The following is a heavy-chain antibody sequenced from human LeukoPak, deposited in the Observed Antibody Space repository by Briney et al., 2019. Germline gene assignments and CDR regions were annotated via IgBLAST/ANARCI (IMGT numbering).Heavy chain of an antibody. V-gene: IGHV5-51*01. Sequence: GESLKISCKGSGYIFTNYWIGWVRQMPGKGLEWMGVIYPGDSDTRYSPSFQGQVTISADRSISTAYLHWSSPKASDTAMYYCARSQGGSNYDYWGQGTLVTVSS. J-gene: IGHJ4*02. CDR1: GYIFTNYW. CDR2: IYPGDSDT. CDR3: ARSQGGSNYDY. D-gene: IGHD5-24*01.